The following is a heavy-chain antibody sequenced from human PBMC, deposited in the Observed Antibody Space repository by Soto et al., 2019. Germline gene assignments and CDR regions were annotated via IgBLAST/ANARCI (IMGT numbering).Heavy chain of an antibody. J-gene: IGHJ4*02. Sequence: PGGSLRLSCAASGFTFSSYGMGWVRQAPGKGLEWVSAISAGGTDTYYADSVKGRFTISRDNAKNSLYLQMNSLRAEDTAVYYCAKGPSRREIQLWYQSYFDYWGQGTLVTVS. D-gene: IGHD5-18*01. V-gene: IGHV3-23*01. CDR1: GFTFSSYG. CDR3: AKGPSRREIQLWYQSYFDY. CDR2: ISAGGTDT.